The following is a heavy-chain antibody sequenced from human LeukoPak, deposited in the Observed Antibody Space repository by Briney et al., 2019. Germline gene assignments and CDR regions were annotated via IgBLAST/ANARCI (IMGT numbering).Heavy chain of an antibody. V-gene: IGHV1-46*01. CDR3: ARDERYLVPAACDY. D-gene: IGHD2-2*01. CDR2: INPSGGST. Sequence: ASVNVSCKASGYTFTSYFMHWVGQAPGQGGEGMGIINPSGGSTSYTQKFQGRVTMTRDTSTSTVYMELSSLRSEDTAVYYCARDERYLVPAACDYWGQGTLVTVSS. CDR1: GYTFTSYF. J-gene: IGHJ4*02.